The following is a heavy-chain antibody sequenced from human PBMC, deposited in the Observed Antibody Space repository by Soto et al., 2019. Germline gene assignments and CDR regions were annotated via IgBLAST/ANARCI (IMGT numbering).Heavy chain of an antibody. D-gene: IGHD2-21*01. CDR2: IFYSGST. CDR3: ARDQYCGGDCYFDY. V-gene: IGHV4-39*02. J-gene: IGHJ4*02. Sequence: SETLSLTCNVSGGSISSSRSYWAWIRQPPGKGLEWIANIFYSGSTYYNPSLASRVTVSVDTSKNQFSLKLSSVTAADTAVYYCARDQYCGGDCYFDYWGQGTLVTVSS. CDR1: GGSISSSRSY.